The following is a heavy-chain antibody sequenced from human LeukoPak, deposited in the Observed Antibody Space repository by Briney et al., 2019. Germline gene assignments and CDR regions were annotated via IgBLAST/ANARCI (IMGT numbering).Heavy chain of an antibody. D-gene: IGHD3-22*01. CDR1: GYSINNGFY. CDR2: IYHSERT. J-gene: IGHJ4*02. Sequence: PSETLSLTCTVSGYSINNGFYWGWIRQPPGKGLEWIGSIYHSERTHYNPSLKSRVTISVDTSKNQFSLNLNSVTAADTAVYYCARERTMTSFDYWGQGTLVTVSS. V-gene: IGHV4-38-2*02. CDR3: ARERTMTSFDY.